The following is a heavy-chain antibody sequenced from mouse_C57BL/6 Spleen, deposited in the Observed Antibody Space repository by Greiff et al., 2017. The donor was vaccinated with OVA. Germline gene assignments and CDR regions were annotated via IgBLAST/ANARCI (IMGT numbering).Heavy chain of an antibody. CDR3: ASLVTTPAPYY. Sequence: QVQLQQPGAELVRPGTSVKLSCKASGYTFTSYWMHWVKQRPGQGLEWIGVIDPSDSYTNYNQKFKGKATLTVDTSSSTAYMQLSSLTSEDSAVYYCASLVTTPAPYYWGQGTTLTVSS. CDR1: GYTFTSYW. V-gene: IGHV1-59*01. CDR2: IDPSDSYT. J-gene: IGHJ2*01. D-gene: IGHD2-2*01.